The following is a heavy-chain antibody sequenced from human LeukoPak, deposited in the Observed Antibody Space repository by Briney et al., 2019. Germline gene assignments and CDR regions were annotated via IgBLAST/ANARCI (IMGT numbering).Heavy chain of an antibody. CDR1: GFSVSDKH. J-gene: IGHJ4*02. CDR2: INSGGDT. CDR3: VMAPPGD. D-gene: IGHD2-21*01. Sequence: GGSLRLSCAVSGFSVSDKHMAWVRQAPGKGLKWASVINSGGDTNYADSVKGRFTISRDISKNTVFLQMDNLSSDDTAVYYCVMAPPGDWGLGTLVTVSS. V-gene: IGHV3-53*01.